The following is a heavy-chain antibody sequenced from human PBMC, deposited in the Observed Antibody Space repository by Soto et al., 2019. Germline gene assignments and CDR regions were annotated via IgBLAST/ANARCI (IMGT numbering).Heavy chain of an antibody. CDR3: ASGIQLWLRRINNGYSG. D-gene: IGHD5-18*01. J-gene: IGHJ4*02. V-gene: IGHV1-69*12. CDR2: IIPMFGTA. CDR1: GGTFSTYA. Sequence: QVQLVQSGAEVKKPESSVKVSCKAPGGTFSTYAISWVRQAPGQGLEWMGGIIPMFGTANHAQRFQDRVTITADESTNTVYMELSSLRSEDTAVDFCASGIQLWLRRINNGYSGWGQGTLVTVSS.